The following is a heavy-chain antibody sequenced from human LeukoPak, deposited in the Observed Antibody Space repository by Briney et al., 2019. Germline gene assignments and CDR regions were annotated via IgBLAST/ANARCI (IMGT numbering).Heavy chain of an antibody. J-gene: IGHJ5*02. V-gene: IGHV4-59*01. CDR1: GGSISSYY. CDR3: ARFTPQGYGWGGYNRFDP. D-gene: IGHD3-16*01. Sequence: PSETLSLTCTVSGGSISSYYWNWIRQTPGKGLEWIGYIYYSGSTNYNPSLKSRVTISVDTSKNQLSLNLTSVTAADTAVYYCARFTPQGYGWGGYNRFDPWGQGTLVTVSS. CDR2: IYYSGST.